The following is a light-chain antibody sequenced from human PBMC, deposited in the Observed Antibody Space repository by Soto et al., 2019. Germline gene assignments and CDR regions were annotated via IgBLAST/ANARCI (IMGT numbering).Light chain of an antibody. CDR1: QSVSSN. J-gene: IGKJ1*01. CDR2: GAS. CDR3: HQYGGSSWT. Sequence: VLTLSPYSLSLSPGERATLSCRASQSVSSNLAWYQQKPGQAPRLLIYGASSRATGIPDRFSGSGSGTDFTLTISRLEPEDFAGYYCHQYGGSSWTFGQGT. V-gene: IGKV3-20*01.